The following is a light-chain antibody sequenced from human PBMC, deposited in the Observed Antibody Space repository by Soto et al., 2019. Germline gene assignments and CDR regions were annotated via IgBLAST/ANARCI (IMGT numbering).Light chain of an antibody. J-gene: IGLJ2*01. CDR3: TSYASTSTYVV. CDR2: EVF. CDR1: TSDVGGYNY. V-gene: IGLV2-14*01. Sequence: QSALTQPASVSGSPGQSITISCTGTTSDVGGYNYVSWYQHHPGKAPNLLMYEVFNRPSGVSNRFSGSRSGNTASLTISGLQADDEADYYCTSYASTSTYVVFGAGTKLTVL.